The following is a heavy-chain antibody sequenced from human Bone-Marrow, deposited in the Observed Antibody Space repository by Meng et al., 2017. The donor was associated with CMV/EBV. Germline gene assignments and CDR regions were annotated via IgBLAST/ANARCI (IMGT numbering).Heavy chain of an antibody. V-gene: IGHV1-46*01. J-gene: IGHJ4*02. Sequence: ASVKVFCKATGYTFTSYYMHWVRQAPGQGLEWMGVINPNGGTTAYAQKFQGRVTMTGDTSTSTIYMELNSLRSEDMAVYFCAAKIDITYFDFWGQGTLVTVSS. D-gene: IGHD1-14*01. CDR1: GYTFTSYY. CDR3: AAKIDITYFDF. CDR2: INPNGGTT.